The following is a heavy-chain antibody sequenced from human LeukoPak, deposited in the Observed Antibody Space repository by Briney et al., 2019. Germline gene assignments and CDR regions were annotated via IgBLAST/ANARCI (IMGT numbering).Heavy chain of an antibody. J-gene: IGHJ4*02. V-gene: IGHV3-66*01. Sequence: PGGSLRLSCATSGFTVSSDYMSWGRQAPGKGLEWVSVIYSGGRTYYADSVKGRFTISRDTSKNTLYLQMNSLRAEDTAVYYCARGTMVATAPDYWGQGTLVTVSS. D-gene: IGHD5-12*01. CDR1: GFTVSSDY. CDR3: ARGTMVATAPDY. CDR2: IYSGGRT.